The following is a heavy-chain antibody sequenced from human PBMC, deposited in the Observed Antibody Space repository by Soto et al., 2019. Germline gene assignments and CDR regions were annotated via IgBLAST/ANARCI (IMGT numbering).Heavy chain of an antibody. V-gene: IGHV6-1*01. J-gene: IGHJ4*02. CDR2: TYYRSKWYN. D-gene: IGHD6-13*01. Sequence: KQSQTLSLTCAISGDSVSSNSAAWNWIRQSPSRGLEWLGRTYYRSKWYNDYAVSVKSRITINPDTSKNQFSLQLNSVTPEDTAVYYCARDPLSSSWYKGGFFDYWGQGTLVTVSS. CDR1: GDSVSSNSAA. CDR3: ARDPLSSSWYKGGFFDY.